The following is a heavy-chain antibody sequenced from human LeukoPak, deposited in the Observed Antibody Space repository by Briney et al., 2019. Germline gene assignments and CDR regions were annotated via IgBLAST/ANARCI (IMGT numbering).Heavy chain of an antibody. CDR3: SRSLDY. Sequence: GGSLRLSCVASGFPFSGYWMDWVRQAPGKGMEWVANINQDGTNQYYAASVKGRFSISRDNAKNSLYLQMNSLRAEDTGVYYRSRSLDYLGQGALVTVSS. CDR2: INQDGTNQ. V-gene: IGHV3-7*01. CDR1: GFPFSGYW. J-gene: IGHJ4*02.